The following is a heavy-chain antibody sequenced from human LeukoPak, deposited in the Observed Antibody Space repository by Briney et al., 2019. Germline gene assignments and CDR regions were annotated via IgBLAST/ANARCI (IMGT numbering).Heavy chain of an antibody. D-gene: IGHD6-19*01. CDR2: ISTYNGNA. Sequence: ASVKVSCKASGYTFNRYGLSWVRQAPGQGLEWVGWISTYNGNAHYAQKLQGRVIMTIDTSTSTAYMELRSLRSDDTAVYYCARARDTSGWYLDAFGVWGQGTLVTVSS. J-gene: IGHJ3*01. V-gene: IGHV1-18*01. CDR3: ARARDTSGWYLDAFGV. CDR1: GYTFNRYG.